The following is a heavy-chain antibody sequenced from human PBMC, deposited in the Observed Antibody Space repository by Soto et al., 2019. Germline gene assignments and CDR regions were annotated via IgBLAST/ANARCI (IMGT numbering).Heavy chain of an antibody. CDR3: ARDRAGYYDILTGVGDI. Sequence: QVQLVQSGAEVKRPGASVKVSCKASGYTFTSYGISWVRQAPGQGLEWMGWISAYNGNTNYAQKLQGRVTMTTDTSTSTAYMELRSLRSDDTAVYYCARDRAGYYDILTGVGDIWGQGTMVTVSS. J-gene: IGHJ3*02. CDR2: ISAYNGNT. V-gene: IGHV1-18*01. CDR1: GYTFTSYG. D-gene: IGHD3-9*01.